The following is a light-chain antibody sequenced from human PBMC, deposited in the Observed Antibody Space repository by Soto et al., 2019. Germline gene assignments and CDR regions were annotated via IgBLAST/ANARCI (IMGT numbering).Light chain of an antibody. Sequence: SYELSQSPSLSVAPGKTATIACGGNSIGSESVHWYQQKPGQAPVVVIHDDRDRPSGIPERVAGSKSGNTATLTITRVEAGDEADYYCQVWDPSSDHVLFGGGTKLTVL. J-gene: IGLJ2*01. CDR3: QVWDPSSDHVL. CDR2: DDR. V-gene: IGLV3-21*04. CDR1: SIGSES.